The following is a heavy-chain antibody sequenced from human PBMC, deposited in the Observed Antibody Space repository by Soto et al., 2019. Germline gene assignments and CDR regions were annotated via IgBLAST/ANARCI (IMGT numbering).Heavy chain of an antibody. CDR1: GFSLSTTGVG. CDR3: AHHSTGSCVFDY. V-gene: IGHV2-5*02. Sequence: QITLKESGPTLVKPTQTLTLTCTFSGFSLSTTGVGVGWIRQPPGKALEWLALIYWDDDKRYSPSLRSRLTITKDTSNDRLVLTMTDMDPVDTATFYCAHHSTGSCVFDYWGQGSLVTVSS. CDR2: IYWDDDK. J-gene: IGHJ4*02. D-gene: IGHD2-2*01.